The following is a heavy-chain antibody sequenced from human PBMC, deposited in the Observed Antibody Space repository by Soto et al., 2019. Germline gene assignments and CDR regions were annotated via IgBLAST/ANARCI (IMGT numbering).Heavy chain of an antibody. CDR2: VFHSGNT. V-gene: IGHV4-38-2*01. Sequence: SETLSRTCAVSGDSISSGYYWACIRQPPGAGLEWMGSVFHSGNTFYNASLRSRLTISVDTSKNQISLKLSSLTDTDTAIYYCARLSHPRYYCDYWGQGTLLTVSS. CDR1: GDSISSGYY. CDR3: ARLSHPRYYCDY. J-gene: IGHJ4*02.